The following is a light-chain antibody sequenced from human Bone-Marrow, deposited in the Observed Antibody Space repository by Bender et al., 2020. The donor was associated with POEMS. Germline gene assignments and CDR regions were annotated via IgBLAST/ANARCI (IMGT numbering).Light chain of an antibody. V-gene: IGLV3-1*01. CDR2: EDS. CDR3: QAWDRTDVV. J-gene: IGLJ2*01. Sequence: SYDLTQPPSVSVSPGQTASITCSGDELETKYTCWYQQKPGQSPVLVIYEDSKRPSGIPERFSGSNAGNTATLTISGTQAMDEADYYCQAWDRTDVVFGGGTKLTVL. CDR1: ELETKY.